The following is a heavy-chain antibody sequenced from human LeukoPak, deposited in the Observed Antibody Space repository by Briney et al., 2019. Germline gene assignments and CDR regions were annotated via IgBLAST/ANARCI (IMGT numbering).Heavy chain of an antibody. V-gene: IGHV1-2*02. Sequence: GASVKVSCKASGYTFTGPYMHWVRQAPGQGLEWMGWINPNSGGTNYAQNFQGRVTMTRDTSSSTAYMEVSRLTSDDTAVYYCARMLNGAYDVWGQGTLVTVSS. CDR1: GYTFTGPY. CDR3: ARMLNGAYDV. CDR2: INPNSGGT. D-gene: IGHD5-12*01. J-gene: IGHJ4*02.